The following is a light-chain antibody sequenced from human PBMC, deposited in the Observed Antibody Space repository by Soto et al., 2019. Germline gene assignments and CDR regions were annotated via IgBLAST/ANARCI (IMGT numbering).Light chain of an antibody. Sequence: EIVMTQSPATLSVSPGQRATLSCMAGQSVSSKLAWYQQKPGQAPRLLIYGASTRATGIPAMFSGNGSGTEYTHINSILLSEDSVVYYGKHYNIWPQRFRQGTKVEIK. CDR1: QSVSSK. CDR3: KHYNIWPQR. J-gene: IGKJ1*01. CDR2: GAS. V-gene: IGKV3-15*01.